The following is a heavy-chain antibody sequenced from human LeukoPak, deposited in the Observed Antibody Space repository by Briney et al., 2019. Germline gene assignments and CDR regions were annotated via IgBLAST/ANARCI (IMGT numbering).Heavy chain of an antibody. V-gene: IGHV3-49*03. CDR2: IRSKAYGGTT. Sequence: PGGSLRLSCTASGFTFGDYAMSWFRQAPGKGLEWVGFIRSKAYGGTTEYAASVKGRFTISRDDSKSIAYLQMNSLKTEDTAVYYCTRLGGNSYGRDYYYYMDVWGKGTTVTISS. CDR1: GFTFGDYA. D-gene: IGHD5-18*01. CDR3: TRLGGNSYGRDYYYYMDV. J-gene: IGHJ6*03.